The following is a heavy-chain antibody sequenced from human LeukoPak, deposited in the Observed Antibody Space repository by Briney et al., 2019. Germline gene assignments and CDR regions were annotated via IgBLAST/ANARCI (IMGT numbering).Heavy chain of an antibody. CDR1: GFILMNYA. V-gene: IGHV3-30*09. Sequence: GGSLRLSCAASGFILMNYAMHWVRQAPGKGLEWVAVISFHGSDTYYADSVKGRFAFSRDNSKNTLYLQMNTLRTEDTAVYYCARDQGAADAFDIWGQGTMVTVSS. CDR3: ARDQGAADAFDI. CDR2: ISFHGSDT. D-gene: IGHD3-16*01. J-gene: IGHJ3*02.